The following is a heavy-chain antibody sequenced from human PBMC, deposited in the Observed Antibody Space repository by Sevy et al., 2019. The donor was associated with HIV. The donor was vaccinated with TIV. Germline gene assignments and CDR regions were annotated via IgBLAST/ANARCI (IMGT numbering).Heavy chain of an antibody. D-gene: IGHD2-15*01. V-gene: IGHV3-48*02. CDR1: GFTFSSYS. CDR3: ARDRVCSGGSCYSDFYYYGMDV. CDR2: ISSSSSTI. J-gene: IGHJ6*02. Sequence: GGSLRLSCAASGFTFSSYSMNWVHQAPGKGLEWVSYISSSSSTIYYADSVKGRFTISRDNAKNSLYLQMNSLRDEDTAVYYCARDRVCSGGSCYSDFYYYGMDVWGQGTTVTVSS.